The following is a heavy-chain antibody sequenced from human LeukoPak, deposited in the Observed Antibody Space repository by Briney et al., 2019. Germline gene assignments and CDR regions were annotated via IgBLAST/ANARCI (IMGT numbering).Heavy chain of an antibody. CDR3: VRDSSSGWLLGFDP. CDR1: GFSFISYT. J-gene: IGHJ5*02. D-gene: IGHD6-19*01. CDR2: ISSSTDYK. Sequence: PGGSLRLSCATSGFSFISYTMNWVRQAPGKGLEWVSSISSSTDYKYYADSVKGRFTISRDNAKNSLYLQMNTLRTEDTAVYYCVRDSSSGWLLGFDPWGQGALVTVSS. V-gene: IGHV3-21*01.